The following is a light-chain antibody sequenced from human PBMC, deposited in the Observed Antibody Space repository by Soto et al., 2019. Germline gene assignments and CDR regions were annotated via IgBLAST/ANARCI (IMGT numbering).Light chain of an antibody. V-gene: IGKV1-5*01. J-gene: IGKJ2*01. CDR1: QNSRSG. CDR2: DAS. Sequence: DMPMTQSPTTLSASVGDIVTITCRASQNSRSGLAWYQQKRGKAPKVLIYDASTLESGVPSRFSGSGFGTEFTLTISSVQPDDFATYYWEHYNGYFGQGTKLEIK. CDR3: EHYNGY.